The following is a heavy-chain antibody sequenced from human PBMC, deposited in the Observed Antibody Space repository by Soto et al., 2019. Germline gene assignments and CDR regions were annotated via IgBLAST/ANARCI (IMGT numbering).Heavy chain of an antibody. D-gene: IGHD6-13*01. CDR3: ASRHSSPYFDY. J-gene: IGHJ4*02. V-gene: IGHV4-30-4*01. Sequence: QVQLQESGPGLVKPSQTLSLTCIVSGGSISSGDYYWSWIRQPPGKGLEWIGSIYYSGSTYYNPSLKSRVTISVDTSKNPFSLKLNSVTAADTAVYYCASRHSSPYFDYWGQGTLVTVSS. CDR2: IYYSGST. CDR1: GGSISSGDYY.